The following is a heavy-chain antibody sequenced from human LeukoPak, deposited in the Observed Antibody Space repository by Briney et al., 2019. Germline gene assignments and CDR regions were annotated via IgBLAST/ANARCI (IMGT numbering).Heavy chain of an antibody. CDR2: VYYSGNT. J-gene: IGHJ5*02. D-gene: IGHD3-3*01. Sequence: GSLRLSCAASGFTFSSYAMNWVRQPPGKGLERIRRVYYSGNTYYNPSLKSRVTISVDTSKNQFSLRLNSVTAADTAVYYCASSNFWSGPNWFDPWGQGTLVTVSS. CDR3: ASSNFWSGPNWFDP. CDR1: GFTFSSYA. V-gene: IGHV4-38-2*01.